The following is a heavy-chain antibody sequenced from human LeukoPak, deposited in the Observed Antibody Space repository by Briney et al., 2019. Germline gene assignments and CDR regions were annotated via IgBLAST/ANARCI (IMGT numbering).Heavy chain of an antibody. J-gene: IGHJ5*02. CDR2: IIPIFGTA. Sequence: SVKVSFKASGGTFSSYAISWVRQAPGQGVEWMGGIIPIFGTANYTQKFQGRVTITADKSTSTAYMELSSLRSEDTAVYYCARIVVAHLFDPWGQGTLVTVSS. CDR3: ARIVVAHLFDP. CDR1: GGTFSSYA. D-gene: IGHD2-2*01. V-gene: IGHV1-69*06.